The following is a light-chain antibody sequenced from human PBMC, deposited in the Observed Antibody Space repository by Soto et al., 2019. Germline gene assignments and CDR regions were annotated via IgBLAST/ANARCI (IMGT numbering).Light chain of an antibody. CDR3: QQSYSVPFT. CDR2: STS. V-gene: IGKV1-39*01. CDR1: QGINDD. J-gene: IGKJ2*01. Sequence: IQLTQSPASLSADVGDRVTITCRASQGINDDVAWFQQRPGRAPNLLIYSTSTLQSGVPSRFSGSGSGTEFTLIISSLQPEDYATYFCQQSYSVPFTFGQGTKLEIK.